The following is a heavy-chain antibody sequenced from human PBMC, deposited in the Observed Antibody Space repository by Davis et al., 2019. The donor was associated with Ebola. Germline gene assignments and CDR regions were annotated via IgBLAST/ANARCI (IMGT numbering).Heavy chain of an antibody. CDR3: ARGRPTFVPETFDY. Sequence: SETLSLTCTVSGGSISSYYWSWIRQPPGKGLEWIGYIYYSGSTNYNPSLKSRVTLSVDTSKSQFSLKLNSVTAADTAIYYCARGRPTFVPETFDYWGQGTLVTVSS. J-gene: IGHJ4*02. V-gene: IGHV4-59*01. D-gene: IGHD3-10*02. CDR2: IYYSGST. CDR1: GGSISSYY.